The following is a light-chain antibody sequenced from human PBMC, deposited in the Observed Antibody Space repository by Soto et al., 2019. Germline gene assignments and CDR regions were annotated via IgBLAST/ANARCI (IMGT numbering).Light chain of an antibody. CDR2: KAS. J-gene: IGKJ1*01. Sequence: DIQMTQSPPTLSASVGDRVTITCRASQTISTWLAWYQQKPGKAPKLLIYKASKLENGVPSRFSGSGSGTEFTLTISSLQPEDFGIYYCQQYENYWTFGQGTKVDIK. V-gene: IGKV1-5*03. CDR3: QQYENYWT. CDR1: QTISTW.